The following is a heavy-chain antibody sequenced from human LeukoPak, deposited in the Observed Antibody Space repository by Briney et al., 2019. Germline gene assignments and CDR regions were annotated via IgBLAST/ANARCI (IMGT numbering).Heavy chain of an antibody. CDR2: ISGSGGST. J-gene: IGHJ4*02. Sequence: PGGTLRLSCAASGFTFSRYDMSWVRQAPGKGLEWVSAISGSGGSTYYADSVKGRFTISRDNSKNTLFLQMNSLRAEDTAVYYCAKSLSGIVVIPAAHFWGQGTLVSVSS. CDR1: GFTFSRYD. V-gene: IGHV3-23*01. D-gene: IGHD2-2*01. CDR3: AKSLSGIVVIPAAHF.